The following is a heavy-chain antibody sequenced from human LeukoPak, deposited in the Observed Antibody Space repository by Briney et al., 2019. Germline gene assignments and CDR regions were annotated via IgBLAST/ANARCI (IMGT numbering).Heavy chain of an antibody. CDR2: ISSTSTYI. Sequence: GGSLRLSCAASGFTFSDYSMNWVRQAPGKGLDWVSSISSTSTYILYADSVKGRFTISRDNAKNSLYLQMNSLRAEDTAVYYCASIEPTLFYYDSSGYPDYWGQGTPVTVSS. V-gene: IGHV3-21*04. D-gene: IGHD3-22*01. CDR3: ASIEPTLFYYDSSGYPDY. CDR1: GFTFSDYS. J-gene: IGHJ4*02.